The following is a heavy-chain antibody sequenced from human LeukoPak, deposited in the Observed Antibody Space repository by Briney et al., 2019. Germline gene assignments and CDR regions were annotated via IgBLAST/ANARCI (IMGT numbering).Heavy chain of an antibody. J-gene: IGHJ1*01. CDR2: IWSDGSNK. Sequence: GGSLRLSCAVSGFTFSSYWMHWVRQTPGKGLQWVAVIWSDGSNKYYTDSVKGRFTISRDNPKNTLYLQMNNLRAEDTAVYHCARGLDLGYFQRWGQGTLVTVSS. CDR1: GFTFSSYW. V-gene: IGHV3-33*08. CDR3: ARGLDLGYFQR. D-gene: IGHD4-11*01.